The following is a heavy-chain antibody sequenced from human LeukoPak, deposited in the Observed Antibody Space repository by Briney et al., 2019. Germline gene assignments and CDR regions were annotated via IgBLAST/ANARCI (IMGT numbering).Heavy chain of an antibody. J-gene: IGHJ6*02. CDR3: ARVPSQSYPQVFYDMDV. V-gene: IGHV4-59*01. CDR2: IYYSGST. Sequence: MASETLSLTCTVSGGSISSYYWSWIRHPPGRGLEWIGYIYYSGSTNYNPSLKSRVTMSVDTSKNQFSLKLSSVTAADTAVYYCARVPSQSYPQVFYDMDVWGQGTTVTVSS. D-gene: IGHD1-26*01. CDR1: GGSISSYY.